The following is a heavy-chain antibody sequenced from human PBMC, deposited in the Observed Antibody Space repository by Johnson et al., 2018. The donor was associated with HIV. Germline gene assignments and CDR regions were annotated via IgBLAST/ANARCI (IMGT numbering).Heavy chain of an antibody. Sequence: EVQLVESGGGLVQPGGSLRLSCAAAGFTFGSYDMSWVRQSPGKGLEWVSSIIMSGGSTYYADSVKGRFTISRDNSKSTLYLQMNSLRAEDTALYYCARDQRLIGYNFWSGYHVYAFDIWGQGTMVTVSS. D-gene: IGHD3-3*01. CDR1: GFTFGSYD. CDR2: IIMSGGST. J-gene: IGHJ3*02. V-gene: IGHV3-23*04. CDR3: ARDQRLIGYNFWSGYHVYAFDI.